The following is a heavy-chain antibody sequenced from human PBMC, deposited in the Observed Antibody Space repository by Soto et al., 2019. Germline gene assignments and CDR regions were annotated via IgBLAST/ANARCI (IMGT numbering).Heavy chain of an antibody. J-gene: IGHJ5*02. CDR2: INHSGTT. Sequence: PSETLSLTCAVYGGSFSGYFWNWIRQPPGKGLEWIGEINHSGTTNYNPSLRSRVTIPVDTSKHQFSLRLSSVTAADTAVYYCARATVLMVYAMGPARWFDPWGQGTLVTVSS. CDR3: ARATVLMVYAMGPARWFDP. CDR1: GGSFSGYF. D-gene: IGHD2-8*01. V-gene: IGHV4-34*01.